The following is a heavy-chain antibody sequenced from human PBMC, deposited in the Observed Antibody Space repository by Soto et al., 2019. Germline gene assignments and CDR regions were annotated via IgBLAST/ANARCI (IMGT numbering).Heavy chain of an antibody. V-gene: IGHV4-39*01. CDR1: GGSVSYNSYY. CDR3: ARLVVVAPVANV. Sequence: PSETLSLTCSASGGSVSYNSYYWGWIRQPPGKGLVWVGGIFYTGTTYYNPSLKDRLSISVDTSKNSFSLNLTSVTAADTAVYFCARLVVVAPVANVWGQGALVTVSS. J-gene: IGHJ4*02. CDR2: IFYTGTT. D-gene: IGHD2-21*01.